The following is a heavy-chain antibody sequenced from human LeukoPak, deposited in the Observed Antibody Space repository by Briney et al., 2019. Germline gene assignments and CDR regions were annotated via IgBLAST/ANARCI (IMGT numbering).Heavy chain of an antibody. V-gene: IGHV1-2*02. D-gene: IGHD1-26*01. Sequence: ASVKVSCKASGYTFTGYYMHWVRQAPGQGLEWMGWINPNSGGTNYAQKFQGRVTMTRDTSISTAYMELSRLRSDDTAVYYCARSYSGSYYLDYWGQGTLVTVSS. CDR1: GYTFTGYY. J-gene: IGHJ4*02. CDR2: INPNSGGT. CDR3: ARSYSGSYYLDY.